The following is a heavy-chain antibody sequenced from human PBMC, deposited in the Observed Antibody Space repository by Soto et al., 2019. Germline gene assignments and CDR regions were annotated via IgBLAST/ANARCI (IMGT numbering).Heavy chain of an antibody. CDR1: GGSISSYY. CDR3: ARWYGGFLDY. J-gene: IGHJ4*02. CDR2: IYYSGST. D-gene: IGHD4-17*01. Sequence: PSETLSLTCTVSGGSISSYYWSWIRQPPGKGLEWIGYIYYSGSTNYNPSLKSRVTISVDTSKNQFSLKLSSVTAADTAVYYCARWYGGFLDYWGQGTLVTVSS. V-gene: IGHV4-59*01.